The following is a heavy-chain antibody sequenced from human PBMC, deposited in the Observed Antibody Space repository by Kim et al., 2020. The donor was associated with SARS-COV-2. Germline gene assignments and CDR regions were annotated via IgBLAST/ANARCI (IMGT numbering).Heavy chain of an antibody. D-gene: IGHD2-21*02. Sequence: SETLSLTCTVSGGSISSYYWSWIRQPPGKGLEWIGYIYYSGSTNYNPSLKSRVTISVDTSKNQFSLKLSSVTAADTAVYYCARGTVVVTATQYPAPFDYWGQGTLVTVSS. CDR2: IYYSGST. V-gene: IGHV4-59*01. CDR3: ARGTVVVTATQYPAPFDY. CDR1: GGSISSYY. J-gene: IGHJ4*02.